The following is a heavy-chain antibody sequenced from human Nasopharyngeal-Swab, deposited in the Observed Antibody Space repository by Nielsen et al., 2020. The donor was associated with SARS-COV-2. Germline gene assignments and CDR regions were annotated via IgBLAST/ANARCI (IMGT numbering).Heavy chain of an antibody. J-gene: IGHJ4*02. CDR1: GYTFTSFG. V-gene: IGHV1-18*01. CDR3: ATAYGSVSSPEY. Sequence: ASVKVSCKASGYTFTSFGISWVRQAPGQGLEWMGWISSYNGDTHYAHSLQGGITMTTDTSTSTAYLELRSLRSDDTAMYYCATAYGSVSSPEYWGQGTLVTVSS. CDR2: ISSYNGDT. D-gene: IGHD3-10*01.